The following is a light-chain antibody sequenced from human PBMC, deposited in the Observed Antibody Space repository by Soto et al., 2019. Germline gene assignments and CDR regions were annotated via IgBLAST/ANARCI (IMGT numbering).Light chain of an antibody. Sequence: SCSGSSSNIGKNTVNWYQHLPGTAPQLLIYSNTQRPLGVSVRFSGSKSGTSASLAISGLQSVDEADYYCAVWDDSLYVFGTGTKVTVL. V-gene: IGLV1-44*01. CDR2: SNT. CDR3: AVWDDSLYV. J-gene: IGLJ1*01. CDR1: SSNIGKNT.